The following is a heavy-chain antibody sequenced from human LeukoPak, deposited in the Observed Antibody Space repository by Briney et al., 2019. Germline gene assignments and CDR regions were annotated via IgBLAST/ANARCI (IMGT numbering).Heavy chain of an antibody. J-gene: IGHJ6*04. CDR2: IYHSGST. D-gene: IGHD2-15*01. CDR1: GYSISSAYY. V-gene: IGHV4-38-2*02. Sequence: KPSETLSLTCTVSGYSISSAYYWGWIRQPPGKGLEWIGSIYHSGSTYYNSSLKSRVTISVDTSKNQFSLKLSSVTAADTAVYYCARDRRGKYCSGGSCSDLDVWGKGTTVTVSS. CDR3: ARDRRGKYCSGGSCSDLDV.